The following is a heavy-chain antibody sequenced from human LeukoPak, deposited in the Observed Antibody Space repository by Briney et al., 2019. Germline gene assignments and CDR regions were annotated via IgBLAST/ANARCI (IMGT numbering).Heavy chain of an antibody. D-gene: IGHD2-21*01. CDR2: FSYSGGP. CDR3: ARPQYCGSNCYHAFEI. J-gene: IGHJ3*02. CDR1: GGSINTYY. V-gene: IGHV4-59*08. Sequence: PSETLSLTCAVSGGSINTYYWSWIRQPPGKGLEWIGYFSYSGGPNYNPSLKGRVTISVDTSKNQFSLKLSSVTAADTAVYYCARPQYCGSNCYHAFEIWGQGTLVTVSS.